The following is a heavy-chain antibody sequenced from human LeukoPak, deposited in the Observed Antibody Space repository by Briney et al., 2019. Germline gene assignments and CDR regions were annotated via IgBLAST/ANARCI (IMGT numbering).Heavy chain of an antibody. Sequence: GGSLRLSCAASGFTFSSYAMSWVRQAPGKGLEWVSAISGSGGSTYYADSVKGRFTISRDNSKNTLYLQMNSLRAEDTAVYYCASLRAGNYYDSSGYSGYFDYWGQGTLVTVSS. V-gene: IGHV3-23*01. J-gene: IGHJ4*02. D-gene: IGHD3-22*01. CDR2: ISGSGGST. CDR3: ASLRAGNYYDSSGYSGYFDY. CDR1: GFTFSSYA.